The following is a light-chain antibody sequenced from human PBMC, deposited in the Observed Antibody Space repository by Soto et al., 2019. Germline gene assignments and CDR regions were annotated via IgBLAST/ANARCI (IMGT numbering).Light chain of an antibody. CDR3: TSYTTSGTYV. J-gene: IGLJ1*01. CDR2: DVS. CDR1: SSDVGAYNF. V-gene: IGLV2-14*03. Sequence: QSALTQPASVSGSPGQSIAISCTGTSSDVGAYNFVSWYQHQPGKAPQLMIFDVSNRPSGVSDRFSGSKAGNTASLTISGLQAEDEADYYCTSYTTSGTYVFGIGTKDTVL.